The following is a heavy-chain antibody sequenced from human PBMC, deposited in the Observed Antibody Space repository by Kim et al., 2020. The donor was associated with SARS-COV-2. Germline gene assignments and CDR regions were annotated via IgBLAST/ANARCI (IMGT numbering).Heavy chain of an antibody. CDR3: ARVRSGGSSFPRLIGWELAPISDY. D-gene: IGHD2-15*01. CDR2: ISSSGSTI. V-gene: IGHV3-48*03. Sequence: GGSLRLSCAASGFTFSSYEMNWVRQAPGKGLEWVSYISSSGSTIYYADSVKGRFTISRDNAKNSLYLQMNSLRAEDTAVYYCARVRSGGSSFPRLIGWELAPISDYWGQGTLVTVSS. J-gene: IGHJ4*02. CDR1: GFTFSSYE.